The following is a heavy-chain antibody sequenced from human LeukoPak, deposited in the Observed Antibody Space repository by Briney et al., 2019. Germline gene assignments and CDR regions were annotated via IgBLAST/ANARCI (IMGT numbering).Heavy chain of an antibody. CDR2: TYYSGST. D-gene: IGHD4-17*01. CDR3: AREGMTTGEFDP. Sequence: PSETLSLTCTVSGDSISNYYWNWIRQPPGKGLEWIGYTYYSGSTNYNPSLKSRVTVSIDTSKNQFSLKLSSVTAADTAVYYCAREGMTTGEFDPSGQGTLVTVSS. V-gene: IGHV4-59*01. CDR1: GDSISNYY. J-gene: IGHJ5*02.